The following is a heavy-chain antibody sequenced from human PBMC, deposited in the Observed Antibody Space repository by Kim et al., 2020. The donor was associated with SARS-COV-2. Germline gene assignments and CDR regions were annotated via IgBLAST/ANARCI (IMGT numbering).Heavy chain of an antibody. CDR3: ARCQFLEWTLHGFDV. CDR2: IYSSGTT. CDR1: GGSISGYY. Sequence: SETLSLTCTVSGGSISGYYWGWIRQSPEKGLEWIGYIYSSGTTNYNPSLKDRVSMSLDKPKNQFSLNLASVTAADTALYYCARCQFLEWTLHGFDVWGKGTTVTVSS. J-gene: IGHJ6*04. V-gene: IGHV4-59*12. D-gene: IGHD3-3*01.